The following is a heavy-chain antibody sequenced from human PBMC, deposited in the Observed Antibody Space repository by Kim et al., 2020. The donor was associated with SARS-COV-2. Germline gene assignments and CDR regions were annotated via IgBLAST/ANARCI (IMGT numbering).Heavy chain of an antibody. D-gene: IGHD3-10*01. J-gene: IGHJ2*01. Sequence: ASVKVSCKASGYTFTSYYMHWVRQAPGQGLEWMGIINPSGGSTSYAQKFQGRVTMTRDTSTSTVYMELSSLRSEDTAVYYCARDRAPGVLSVGPGRVYWYFDLWGRGTLVTVSS. CDR2: INPSGGST. CDR3: ARDRAPGVLSVGPGRVYWYFDL. CDR1: GYTFTSYY. V-gene: IGHV1-46*01.